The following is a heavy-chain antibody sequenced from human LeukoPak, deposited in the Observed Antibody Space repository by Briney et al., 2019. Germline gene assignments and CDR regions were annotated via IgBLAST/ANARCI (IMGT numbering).Heavy chain of an antibody. V-gene: IGHV1-8*01. Sequence: ASVKVSCKASGYTFTSYDINWVRQATGQGLEWMGWMNPNSGNTGYAQKFQGRVTMTRNTSISTAYMELSSLRSEDTAVYYCAGSAYYDFWSGYYTGWFDPWGQGTLVTVSS. CDR3: AGSAYYDFWSGYYTGWFDP. CDR2: MNPNSGNT. CDR1: GYTFTSYD. J-gene: IGHJ5*02. D-gene: IGHD3-3*01.